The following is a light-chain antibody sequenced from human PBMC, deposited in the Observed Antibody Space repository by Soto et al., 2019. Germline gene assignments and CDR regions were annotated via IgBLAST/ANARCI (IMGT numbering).Light chain of an antibody. CDR3: QQSYGTPYT. CDR2: AES. J-gene: IGKJ2*01. Sequence: IQVTQSPSSLSASVGDRVTIACRASQDIMNHLNWYQQRPGRAPNLLVYAESTLASGVPSRFSGSGSGTDFTLTISNLQPEDFATYFCQQSYGTPYTFGQGTKVEI. V-gene: IGKV1-39*01. CDR1: QDIMNH.